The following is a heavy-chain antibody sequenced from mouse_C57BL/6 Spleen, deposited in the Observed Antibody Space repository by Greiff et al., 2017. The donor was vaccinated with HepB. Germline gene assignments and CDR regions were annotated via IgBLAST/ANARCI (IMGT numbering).Heavy chain of an antibody. D-gene: IGHD1-1*01. CDR3: ARNGFITTGSYAMDY. Sequence: QVHVKQSGAELVKPGASVKISCKASGYAFSSYWMNWVKQRPGKGLEWIGQIYPGDGDTNYNGKFKGKATLTADKSSSTAYMQLSSLTSEDSAVYFCARNGFITTGSYAMDYWGQGTSVTVSS. CDR1: GYAFSSYW. V-gene: IGHV1-80*01. J-gene: IGHJ4*01. CDR2: IYPGDGDT.